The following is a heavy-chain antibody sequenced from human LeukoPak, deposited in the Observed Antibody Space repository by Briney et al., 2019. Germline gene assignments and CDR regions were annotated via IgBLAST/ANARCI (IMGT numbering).Heavy chain of an antibody. V-gene: IGHV4-59*01. D-gene: IGHD3-3*01. CDR1: GGSISSYY. Sequence: SETLSLTCTVSGGSISSYYWSWIRQPPGKGLEWIGYIYYSGSTNYNPSLKSRVTISVDTSKNQFSLKLSSVTAADTAVYYCARVHYDFWSGYSYYYYYGMDVWGLGTTVTVSS. CDR3: ARVHYDFWSGYSYYYYYGMDV. J-gene: IGHJ6*02. CDR2: IYYSGST.